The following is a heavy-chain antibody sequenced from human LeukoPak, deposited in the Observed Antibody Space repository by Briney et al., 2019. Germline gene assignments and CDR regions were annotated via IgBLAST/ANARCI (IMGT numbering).Heavy chain of an antibody. J-gene: IGHJ4*02. CDR1: GFTFSSYA. CDR3: AKGGTVVPAREGPFDY. Sequence: PGGSLRLSCAASGFTFSSYAMGWVRQAPGKGLEWVSAISGSGGSTYYADSVKGRFTISRDNSKNTLYLQMNSLRAEDTAVYYCAKGGTVVPAREGPFDYWGQGTLVTVSS. CDR2: ISGSGGST. V-gene: IGHV3-23*01. D-gene: IGHD2-2*01.